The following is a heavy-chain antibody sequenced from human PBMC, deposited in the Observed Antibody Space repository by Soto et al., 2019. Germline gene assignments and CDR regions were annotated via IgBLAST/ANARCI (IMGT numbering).Heavy chain of an antibody. V-gene: IGHV4-30-4*01. CDR1: GGPIKTGDYY. CDR3: ARAGFSYGHLLF. CDR2: VFYSGAT. Sequence: ASETLSLTCNVSGGPIKTGDYYWNWIRQPPGKGLERIGYVFYSGATNYSPSLKSRAAISMDTSKNQFSLSLTSVTAADTAVYYCARAGFSYGHLLFWGQGIRVTVSS. D-gene: IGHD3-10*01. J-gene: IGHJ4*02.